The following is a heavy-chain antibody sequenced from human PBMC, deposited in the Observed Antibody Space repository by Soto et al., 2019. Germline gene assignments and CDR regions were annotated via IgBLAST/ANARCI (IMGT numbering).Heavy chain of an antibody. CDR2: INPNSGVT. CDR1: GYTFTGNY. J-gene: IGHJ4*02. D-gene: IGHD6-13*01. Sequence: QVQLVQSGAEVKKPGASVKVSCKASGYTFTGNYIHWVRQAPGQGLEWMGWINPNSGVTNYAQKFQGWVTMTRDTSIRTAYMEVRGLTSDDTAVCYCAREYISSWFDYWGQGTLVTVPS. CDR3: AREYISSWFDY. V-gene: IGHV1-2*04.